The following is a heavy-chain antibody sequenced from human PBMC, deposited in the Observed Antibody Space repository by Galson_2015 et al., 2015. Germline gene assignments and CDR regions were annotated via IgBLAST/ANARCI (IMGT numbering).Heavy chain of an antibody. J-gene: IGHJ4*02. CDR2: IYHSGST. D-gene: IGHD3-22*01. V-gene: IGHV4-4*02. CDR1: GGSISSSNW. CDR3: ASLYGPSSSHYYDSVGY. Sequence: SETLSLTCAVSGGSISSSNWWSWVRQPPGKGLEWIGEIYHSGSTNYNPSLKSRVTISVDKSKNQFSLKLSSVTAADTAVHYCASLYGPSSSHYYDSVGYWGQGTLVTVSS.